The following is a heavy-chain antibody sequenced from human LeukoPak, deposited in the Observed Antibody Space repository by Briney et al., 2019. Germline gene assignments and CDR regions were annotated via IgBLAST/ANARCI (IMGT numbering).Heavy chain of an antibody. J-gene: IGHJ6*03. D-gene: IGHD2-21*02. CDR1: GGTFSSYA. V-gene: IGHV1-69*06. CDR3: AREGKHIVVVTAKRYYYMDV. CDR2: IIPIFGTA. Sequence: GASVKVSCKASGGTFSSYAISWVRQAPGQGLEWMGGIIPIFGTANYAQKFQGRVTITADKSTSTAYMELSSLRSEDTAVYYCAREGKHIVVVTAKRYYYMDVWGKGTTVTVSS.